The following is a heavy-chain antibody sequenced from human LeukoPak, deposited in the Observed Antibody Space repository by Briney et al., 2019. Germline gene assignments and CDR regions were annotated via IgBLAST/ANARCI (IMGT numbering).Heavy chain of an antibody. CDR2: ISSSSSTI. V-gene: IGHV3-48*01. D-gene: IGHD1-26*01. CDR1: GFTFSSYS. J-gene: IGHJ4*02. Sequence: GGSLRLSCAASGFTFSSYSMNWVRQAPGKGLEWVSYISSSSSTIYYADSVKGRFTISRDNAKNSLYLQMNSLRAEDTAVYYCARLIVGAIKNWGQGTLVTVSS. CDR3: ARLIVGAIKN.